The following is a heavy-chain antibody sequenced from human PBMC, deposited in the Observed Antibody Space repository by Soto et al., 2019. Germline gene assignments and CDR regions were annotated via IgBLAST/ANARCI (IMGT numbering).Heavy chain of an antibody. Sequence: NPSETLSLTCAVYGGSFSGYYWSWIRQPPGKGLEWIGEINHSGSTNYNPSLKSRVTISVDTSKNQFSLKLSSVTAADTAVYYCARGLVPYYDFWSGYYGYYFDYWGQGTLVTVSS. J-gene: IGHJ4*02. CDR3: ARGLVPYYDFWSGYYGYYFDY. V-gene: IGHV4-34*01. D-gene: IGHD3-3*01. CDR2: INHSGST. CDR1: GGSFSGYY.